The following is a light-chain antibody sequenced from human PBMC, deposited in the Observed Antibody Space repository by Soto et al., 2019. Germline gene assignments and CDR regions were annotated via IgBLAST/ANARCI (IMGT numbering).Light chain of an antibody. V-gene: IGKV3-20*01. Sequence: EIVLTQSPGTLSLSPGERATLSCRAIESVASNYLAWYQLKPGQAPRLLFFGASNRATAIPDRFSGSGSGTDFTLTISRLEPEDFALYYCQQYAVWPPQTFGQGTKVDIK. CDR2: GAS. CDR3: QQYAVWPPQT. CDR1: ESVASNY. J-gene: IGKJ1*01.